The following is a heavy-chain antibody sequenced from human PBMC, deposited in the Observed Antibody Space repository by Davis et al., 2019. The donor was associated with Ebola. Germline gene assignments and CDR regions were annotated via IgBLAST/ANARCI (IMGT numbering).Heavy chain of an antibody. V-gene: IGHV1-18*04. CDR3: ARAQFPTTSDH. D-gene: IGHD1-1*01. Sequence: ASVTVSCKASRYTFTGYYMHWVRQAPGQGLEWMGWINPHNGNTNYAQNVQGRVTMTTDTSTSTAYMEVGILRSDDTAVYYCARAQFPTTSDHWGQGTLVTVSS. CDR1: RYTFTGYY. CDR2: INPHNGNT. J-gene: IGHJ4*02.